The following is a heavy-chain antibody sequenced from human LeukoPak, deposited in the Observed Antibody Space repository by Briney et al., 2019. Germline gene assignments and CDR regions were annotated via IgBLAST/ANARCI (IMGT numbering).Heavy chain of an antibody. CDR3: ARGLQFWSGYYFEIGHDY. D-gene: IGHD3-3*01. CDR1: GGSISSSSYY. V-gene: IGHV4-39*07. J-gene: IGHJ4*02. CDR2: IYYSGST. Sequence: SETLSLTCTVSGGSISSSSYYWGWIRQPPGKGLEWIGSIYYSGSTYYNSSLKSRVTISVDTSKNQFSLKLSPVTAADTAVYYCARGLQFWSGYYFEIGHDYWGQGTLVTVSS.